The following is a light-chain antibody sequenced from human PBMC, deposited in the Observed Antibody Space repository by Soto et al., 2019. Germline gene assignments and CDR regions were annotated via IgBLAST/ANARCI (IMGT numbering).Light chain of an antibody. CDR1: QDINNY. CDR2: EAS. CDR3: QQYDTLPPT. Sequence: DIQMTQSPSSLSASVVDRVTITCQASQDINNYLNWFQQRPGKAPKLLIYEASTLETGVPSRFSGSGSGTDFTFTISSLQPEDIATYYCQQYDTLPPTFGQGTKVDIK. J-gene: IGKJ1*01. V-gene: IGKV1-33*01.